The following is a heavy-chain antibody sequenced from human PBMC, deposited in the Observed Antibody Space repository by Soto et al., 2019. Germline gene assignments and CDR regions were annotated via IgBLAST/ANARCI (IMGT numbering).Heavy chain of an antibody. J-gene: IGHJ4*02. CDR3: AVAAAGGKGGLDY. Sequence: QVQLQQWGAGLLKPSETLSLTCAVYGGSFSGYYWSWIRQPPGKGLEWIGEINHSGSTNYNPSLKSRVTISVDTSKNQFSLKLSSVTAADTAVYYCAVAAAGGKGGLDYWGQGTLVTVSS. V-gene: IGHV4-34*01. D-gene: IGHD6-13*01. CDR2: INHSGST. CDR1: GGSFSGYY.